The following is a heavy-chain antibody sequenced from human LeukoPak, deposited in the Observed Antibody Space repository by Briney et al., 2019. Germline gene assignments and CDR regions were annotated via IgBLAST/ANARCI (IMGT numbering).Heavy chain of an antibody. V-gene: IGHV4-30-2*02. Sequence: SETLSLTCAVSGGSISSGGYSWSWIRQPPGKGLEWIGYIYHSGSTNYNPSLKSRVTISVDTSKNQFSLKLSSVTAADTAVYYCAGGYSYGGPSFDYWGQGTLVTVSS. CDR2: IYHSGST. CDR1: GGSISSGGYS. CDR3: AGGYSYGGPSFDY. D-gene: IGHD5-18*01. J-gene: IGHJ4*02.